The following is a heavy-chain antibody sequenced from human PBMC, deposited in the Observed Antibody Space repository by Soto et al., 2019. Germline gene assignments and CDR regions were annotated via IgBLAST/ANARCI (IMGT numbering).Heavy chain of an antibody. D-gene: IGHD3-3*01. J-gene: IGHJ6*02. CDR2: IYHSGST. V-gene: IGHV4-4*02. Sequence: PSETLSLTCAVSGGSISSSNWWSWVRQPPGKGLEWIGEIYHSGSTNYNPSLKSRVTISVDKSKNQFSLKLSSVTAADTAVYYCARMRGMGRNTIFGVPSSANYYGMDVWGQGTTVTVSS. CDR1: GGSISSSNW. CDR3: ARMRGMGRNTIFGVPSSANYYGMDV.